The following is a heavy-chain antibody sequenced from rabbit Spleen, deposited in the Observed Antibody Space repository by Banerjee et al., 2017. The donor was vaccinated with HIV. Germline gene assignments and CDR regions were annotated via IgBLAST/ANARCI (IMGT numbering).Heavy chain of an antibody. Sequence: EESGGDLVKPGASLTLTCTASGFSFSSGLYMCWVRQAPGKGPEWIACIYAGSSGSTYYASWVNGRFTISKTSSTTVTLQMTSLTVADTATYFCARSWNYGSPAYAYNWNLWGPGTLVTVS. CDR2: IYAGSSGST. J-gene: IGHJ4*01. V-gene: IGHV1S40*01. CDR3: ARSWNYGSPAYAYNWNL. D-gene: IGHD6-1*01. CDR1: GFSFSSGLY.